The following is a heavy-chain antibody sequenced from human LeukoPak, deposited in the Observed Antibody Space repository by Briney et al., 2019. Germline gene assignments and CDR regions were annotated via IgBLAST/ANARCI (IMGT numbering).Heavy chain of an antibody. D-gene: IGHD1-1*01. CDR2: IYYSGST. CDR3: ARHARINDPFFDY. V-gene: IGHV4-59*08. Sequence: SETLSLTCTVSGGSISSYYWSWIRQPPGKGLEWIGYIYYSGSTNYNPSLKSRVTISVDTSKNQSSLKLSSVTAADTAVYYCARHARINDPFFDYWGQGTLVTVSS. CDR1: GGSISSYY. J-gene: IGHJ4*02.